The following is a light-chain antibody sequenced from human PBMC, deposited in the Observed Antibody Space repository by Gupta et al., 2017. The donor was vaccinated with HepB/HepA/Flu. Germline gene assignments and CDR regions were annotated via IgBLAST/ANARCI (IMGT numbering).Light chain of an antibody. J-gene: IGLJ3*02. CDR1: SSNIGTGYD. Sequence: QSVLTQPPSVSGASGQRVTISCTGSSSNIGTGYDVHWYQQLPGTAPKLLIFSDNNRPSGVPDRFSGSKSGTSASLAITGLQTEDEADYYCQSYDSSLRGSVFGGGTKVTVL. CDR3: QSYDSSLRGSV. CDR2: SDN. V-gene: IGLV1-40*01.